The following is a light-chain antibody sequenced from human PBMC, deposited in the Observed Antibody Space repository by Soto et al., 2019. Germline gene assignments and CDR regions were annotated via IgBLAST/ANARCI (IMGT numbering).Light chain of an antibody. CDR2: EVT. Sequence: QSVLTQPASVSGSPGQSIAISCTGTSSDVGGYDYVSWYQQHPDKAPKLIIYEVTKRPSGVSNRFSGSKSGNTASLTISGLQPDDEADYYCSSHTSGDTRVFGSGTKDTVL. V-gene: IGLV2-14*01. CDR3: SSHTSGDTRV. CDR1: SSDVGGYDY. J-gene: IGLJ1*01.